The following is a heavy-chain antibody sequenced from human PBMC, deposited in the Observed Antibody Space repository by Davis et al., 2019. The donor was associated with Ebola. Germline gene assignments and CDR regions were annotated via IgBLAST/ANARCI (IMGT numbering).Heavy chain of an antibody. J-gene: IGHJ6*02. CDR1: GFTFRNYA. CDR2: MSSDGSEK. Sequence: PGGSLRLSCAASGFTFRNYAMHWVRQAPGKGLEWVAVMSSDGSEKYYAHSVKGRFTISRDNSKNTLFLQMNSLRHEDTAVYYCARAGGSYNYYYGLDVWGQGTTVTVS. V-gene: IGHV3-30-3*01. D-gene: IGHD3-16*01. CDR3: ARAGGSYNYYYGLDV.